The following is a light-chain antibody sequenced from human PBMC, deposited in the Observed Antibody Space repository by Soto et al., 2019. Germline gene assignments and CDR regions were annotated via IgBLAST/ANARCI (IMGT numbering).Light chain of an antibody. CDR3: QQYNNLPSWP. J-gene: IGKJ1*01. Sequence: AIRMTQSPSSLSASQGDRVTITCRASQVISSYLAWYQQKPGKAPKLLIYAASTLQSGVPSRFSGSGSGTEFTLTISSLQSEDFAVYYCQQYNNLPSWPFGQG. CDR2: AAS. CDR1: QVISSY. V-gene: IGKV1-8*01.